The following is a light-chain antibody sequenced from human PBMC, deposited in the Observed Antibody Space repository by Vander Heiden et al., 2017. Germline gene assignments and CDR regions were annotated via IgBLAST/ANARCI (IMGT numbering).Light chain of an antibody. Sequence: QSALTQPPPASASPGPSVTVSCTGTTSDVVAYNYVSWYQQHPGKAPNLINYEDTKRPSGVPDRFSASKSGDTASLTVSGLQAEDEADYYCSSHAGSNNYAFGTGTKVTVL. CDR1: TSDVVAYNY. V-gene: IGLV2-8*01. J-gene: IGLJ1*01. CDR3: SSHAGSNNYA. CDR2: EDT.